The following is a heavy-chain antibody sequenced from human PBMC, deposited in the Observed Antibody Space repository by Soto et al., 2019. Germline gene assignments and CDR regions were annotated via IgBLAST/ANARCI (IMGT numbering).Heavy chain of an antibody. CDR2: INHSGST. Sequence: NPSETLSLTCAVYGGSFSGYYWTWIRQPPGTGLEWIGEINHSGSTNYNPSLKSRVTISVDTSKNQFSLNLTSVTAADTAVYYCARANTTGHFDSWRQGTLVTVSS. CDR1: GGSFSGYY. J-gene: IGHJ4*02. D-gene: IGHD2-8*02. V-gene: IGHV4-34*01. CDR3: ARANTTGHFDS.